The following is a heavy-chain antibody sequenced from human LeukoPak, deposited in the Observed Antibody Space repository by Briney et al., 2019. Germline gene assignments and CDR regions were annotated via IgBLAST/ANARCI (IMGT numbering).Heavy chain of an antibody. CDR2: ITGSGATT. CDR3: AKGQRYFDL. V-gene: IGHV3-23*01. D-gene: IGHD1-14*01. J-gene: IGHJ4*02. Sequence: QSGGSLRLSCAASGFTFNTYAMSWVRQAPGKGLEWVSAITGSGATTYYAVSVKGRFTISRANSNNTLFLQMNTLRAEDTAVYHCAKGQRYFDLWGQGTLVTVSS. CDR1: GFTFNTYA.